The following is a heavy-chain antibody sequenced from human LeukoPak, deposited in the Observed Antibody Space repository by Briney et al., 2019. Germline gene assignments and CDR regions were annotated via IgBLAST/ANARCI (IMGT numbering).Heavy chain of an antibody. CDR3: ARGSTTVVTLYDFDY. Sequence: SETLSLTCAVYGGSFSGYYWSWIRQPPGKGLEWIGEINHSGSTNYNPSLKSRVTISVDTSKNQFSLKLSSVTAADTAVYYCARGSTTVVTLYDFDYWGQGTLVTVSS. J-gene: IGHJ4*02. CDR1: GGSFSGYY. CDR2: INHSGST. D-gene: IGHD4-23*01. V-gene: IGHV4-34*01.